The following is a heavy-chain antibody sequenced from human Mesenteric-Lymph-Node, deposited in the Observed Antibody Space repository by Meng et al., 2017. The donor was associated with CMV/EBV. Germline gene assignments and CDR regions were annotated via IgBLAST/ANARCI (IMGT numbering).Heavy chain of an antibody. CDR3: ARVGIAAGRREDY. Sequence: ASVKVSCKASGYTFTSYYMHWVRQAPGQGLEWMGIINPSGGSTSYAQKLQGRVTMTTDTSTSTAYMELRSLRSDDTAVYYCARVGIAAGRREDYWGQGTLVTVSS. V-gene: IGHV1-46*01. J-gene: IGHJ4*02. CDR1: GYTFTSYY. CDR2: INPSGGST. D-gene: IGHD6-13*01.